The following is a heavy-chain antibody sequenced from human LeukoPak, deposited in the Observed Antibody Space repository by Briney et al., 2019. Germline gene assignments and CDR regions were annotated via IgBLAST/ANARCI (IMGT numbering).Heavy chain of an antibody. D-gene: IGHD2-2*01. V-gene: IGHV7-4-1*02. Sequence: GASVKVSCKASGYTFTSYAMNWVRQAPGQGLEWMGWINTNTGNPTYAQGFTGRFVFSLDTSVSTAYLQISSLKAEDTAVYYCARDLGYCSSTSCYSKRAAPGYWGQGTLVTVSS. J-gene: IGHJ4*02. CDR2: INTNTGNP. CDR3: ARDLGYCSSTSCYSKRAAPGY. CDR1: GYTFTSYA.